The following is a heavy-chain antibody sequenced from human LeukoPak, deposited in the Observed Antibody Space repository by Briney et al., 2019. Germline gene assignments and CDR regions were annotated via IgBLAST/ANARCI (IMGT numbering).Heavy chain of an antibody. CDR3: ARDSIAVADTPRYMDV. J-gene: IGHJ6*03. D-gene: IGHD6-19*01. CDR1: GGSFSGYY. CDR2: ISSSGSTI. V-gene: IGHV3-11*04. Sequence: LSLTCAVYGGSFSGYYWSWIRQPPGKGLEWVSYISSSGSTIYYADSVKGRFTISRDNSKNTLYLQMNSLRAEDTAVYYCARDSIAVADTPRYMDVWGKGTTVTVSS.